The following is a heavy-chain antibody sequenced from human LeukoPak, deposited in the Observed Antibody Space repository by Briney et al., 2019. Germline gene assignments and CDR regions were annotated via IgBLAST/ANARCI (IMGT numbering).Heavy chain of an antibody. V-gene: IGHV1-2*02. D-gene: IGHD3-22*01. Sequence: SVKVSCKASGYTFTGYYMHWVRQAPGQGLEWMGWINPYSGGTNYAQKFQGRVTMTRDTSISTAYMQLSRLSSDDTAVYYCARVDDRGHYYDSSGPRKLFDYWGQGTLVTVSS. CDR3: ARVDDRGHYYDSSGPRKLFDY. CDR1: GYTFTGYY. CDR2: INPYSGGT. J-gene: IGHJ4*02.